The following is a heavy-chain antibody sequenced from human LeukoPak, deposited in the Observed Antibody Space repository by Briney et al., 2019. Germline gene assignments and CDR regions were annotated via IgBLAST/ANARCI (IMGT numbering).Heavy chain of an antibody. CDR2: ISASGGST. CDR1: GFTFSSYA. V-gene: IGHV3-23*01. J-gene: IGHJ4*02. D-gene: IGHD6-19*01. CDR3: AKDHSSGWPYCFPY. Sequence: GGSLRLSCAASGFTFSSYAMSWVRQAPGKGLEWVSAISASGGSTYYADSVKGRFTISRDNSKSTLFLQMNSLRAEDTAVYYCAKDHSSGWPYCFPYWGQGTLVTVSS.